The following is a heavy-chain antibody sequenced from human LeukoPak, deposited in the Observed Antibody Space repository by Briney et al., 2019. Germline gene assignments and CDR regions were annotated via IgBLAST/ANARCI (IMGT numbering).Heavy chain of an antibody. V-gene: IGHV4-31*03. D-gene: IGHD5-24*01. Sequence: PSETLSLTCTVSGGSISSGGYYWSWIHQHPGKGLEWIGYIYYSGSTYYNPSLKSRVTISVDTSKNQFSPKLSSVTAADTAVYYCARAERWLQARLDYWGQGTLVTVSS. CDR3: ARAERWLQARLDY. CDR1: GGSISSGGYY. CDR2: IYYSGST. J-gene: IGHJ4*02.